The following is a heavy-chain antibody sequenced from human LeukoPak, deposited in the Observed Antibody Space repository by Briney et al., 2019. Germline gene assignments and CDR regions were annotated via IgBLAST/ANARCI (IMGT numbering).Heavy chain of an antibody. CDR3: ARSYGSGSYYGPHFDY. Sequence: PSETLSLTCTVSGGSFSTYYWSWIRQPPGKGLEWIGYIYYSGSTNYNPSLKSRVTISVDTSKNQFSLKLSSVTAADTAVYYCARSYGSGSYYGPHFDYWGQGTLVTVSS. CDR2: IYYSGST. J-gene: IGHJ4*02. D-gene: IGHD3-10*01. CDR1: GGSFSTYY. V-gene: IGHV4-59*01.